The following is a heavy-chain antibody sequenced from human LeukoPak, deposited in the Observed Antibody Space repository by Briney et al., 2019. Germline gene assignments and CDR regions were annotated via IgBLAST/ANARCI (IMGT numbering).Heavy chain of an antibody. V-gene: IGHV3-23*01. Sequence: GGSLRLSCAASGFTFSNYWMSWVRQAPGKGLGWVSTISGGGGSTYYADSVKGRFTISRDNSKNTLYLQVNSLRAEDTAVYYCAKGGKWDVTPFDYWGQGTLVTVSS. J-gene: IGHJ4*02. CDR3: AKGGKWDVTPFDY. CDR2: ISGGGGST. CDR1: GFTFSNYW. D-gene: IGHD1-26*01.